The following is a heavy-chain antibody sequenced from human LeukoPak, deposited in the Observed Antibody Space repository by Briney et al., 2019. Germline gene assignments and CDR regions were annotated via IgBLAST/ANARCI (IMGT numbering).Heavy chain of an antibody. D-gene: IGHD2-2*01. J-gene: IGHJ4*02. Sequence: ASVKVSCKASGYTFTGYYMHWVRQAPGQGLGWMGWINPNSGGTNYAQKFQGRVTMTRDTSISTAYMELSRLRSDDTAVYYCARAVTQLLYYFDYWGQGTLVTVSS. CDR2: INPNSGGT. CDR3: ARAVTQLLYYFDY. V-gene: IGHV1-2*02. CDR1: GYTFTGYY.